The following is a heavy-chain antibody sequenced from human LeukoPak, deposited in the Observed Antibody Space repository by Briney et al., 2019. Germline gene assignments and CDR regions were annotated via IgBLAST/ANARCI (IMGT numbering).Heavy chain of an antibody. CDR3: AREPLRVSDAFDI. CDR1: GGSISSGGYY. J-gene: IGHJ3*02. V-gene: IGHV4-31*03. CDR2: IYYSGST. D-gene: IGHD3-10*01. Sequence: SETLSLTCTVSGGSISSGGYYWSWIRQHPGKGLEWIGYIYYSGSTYYNPSLKSRVTISVDTSKNQFSLKLSSVTAADTAVYYCAREPLRVSDAFDIWAKGQWSPSLQ.